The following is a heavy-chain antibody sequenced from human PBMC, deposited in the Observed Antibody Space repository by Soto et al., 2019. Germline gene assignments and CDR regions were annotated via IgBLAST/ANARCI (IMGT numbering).Heavy chain of an antibody. CDR3: ASLTYYDFWSGYYSDY. D-gene: IGHD3-3*01. CDR1: GGSFSGYY. CDR2: INHSGST. J-gene: IGHJ4*02. V-gene: IGHV4-34*01. Sequence: KTSETLSLTCAVYGGSFSGYYWSWIRQPPGKGLEWIGEINHSGSTNYNPSLKSRVTISVDTSKNQFSLKLSSVTAADTAVYYCASLTYYDFWSGYYSDYWGQGTLVTVSS.